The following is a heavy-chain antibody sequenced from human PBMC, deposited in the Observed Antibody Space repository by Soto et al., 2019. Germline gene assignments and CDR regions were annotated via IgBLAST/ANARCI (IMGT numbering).Heavy chain of an antibody. CDR2: IWYDGSNK. V-gene: IGHV3-30*02. J-gene: IGHJ4*02. CDR1: GFTFSSYG. CDR3: AKDKVTMIVGGARVFDY. Sequence: GGSLRLSCAASGFTFSSYGMHWVRQAPGKGLEWVAVIWYDGSNKYYADSVKGRFTISRDNSKNTLYLQMNSLRAEDTAVYYCAKDKVTMIVGGARVFDYWGQGTLVTVSS. D-gene: IGHD3-22*01.